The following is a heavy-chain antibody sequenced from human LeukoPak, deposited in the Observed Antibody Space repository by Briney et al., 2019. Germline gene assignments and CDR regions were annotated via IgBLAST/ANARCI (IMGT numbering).Heavy chain of an antibody. Sequence: GGSLRLSCVASRFTFSSSWMSWVRRAPGKGLEWVANIKQDGTEEYYVDSVRGRFSISKDNAKNSLYLQMNSLRAEDTAVYYCARDPCHGALDYWGQGALVTVSS. D-gene: IGHD2-2*01. J-gene: IGHJ4*02. V-gene: IGHV3-7*03. CDR2: IKQDGTEE. CDR1: RFTFSSSW. CDR3: ARDPCHGALDY.